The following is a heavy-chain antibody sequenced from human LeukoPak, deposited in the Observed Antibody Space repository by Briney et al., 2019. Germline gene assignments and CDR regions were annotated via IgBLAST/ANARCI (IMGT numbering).Heavy chain of an antibody. V-gene: IGHV1-69*05. J-gene: IGHJ4*02. D-gene: IGHD3-16*02. CDR1: GGTFSSYA. Sequence: EASAKVSCKASGGTFSSYAISWVRQAPGQGLEWMGGIIPIFGTANYARKFQGRVTITTDESTSTAYMELSSLRSEDTAVYYCAVPHYDYVWGSYRHDYWGQGTLVTVSS. CDR2: IIPIFGTA. CDR3: AVPHYDYVWGSYRHDY.